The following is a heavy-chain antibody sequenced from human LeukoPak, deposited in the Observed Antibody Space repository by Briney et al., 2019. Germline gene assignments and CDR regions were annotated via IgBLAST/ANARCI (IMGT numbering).Heavy chain of an antibody. CDR1: GFTFSSYS. CDR3: ARGYCSTTSCYFP. CDR2: ISSSSSYI. Sequence: GGSLRLSCAASGFTFSSYSMNWVRQAPGKGLEWVSSISSSSSYIYYADSVKGRFTISRDNAKNSLYLQINGLRAEDTAVYYCARGYCSTTSCYFPWGQGTLVTVSS. V-gene: IGHV3-21*01. D-gene: IGHD2-2*01. J-gene: IGHJ5*02.